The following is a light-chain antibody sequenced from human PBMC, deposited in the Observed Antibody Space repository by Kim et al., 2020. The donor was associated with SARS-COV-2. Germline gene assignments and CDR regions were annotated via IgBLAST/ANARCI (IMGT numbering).Light chain of an antibody. CDR2: DAS. V-gene: IGKV3-15*01. CDR1: QSVGIK. Sequence: SPEEIATLSCRASQSVGIKLAWYQQKPGQAPRLLIYDASTRETGIPGRFSGSGSGTEFTLTIGSLQSEDFALYYCQQYHKWPGITFGQGTRLEIK. CDR3: QQYHKWPGIT. J-gene: IGKJ5*01.